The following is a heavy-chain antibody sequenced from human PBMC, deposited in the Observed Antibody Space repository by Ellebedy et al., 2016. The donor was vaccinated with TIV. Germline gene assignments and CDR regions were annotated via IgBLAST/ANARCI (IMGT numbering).Heavy chain of an antibody. Sequence: SETLSLXCTVSGGSISSSSYYWGWIRQPPGKGLEWIGYIYYSGSTYYNPSLKSRVTISVDTSKNQFSLKLSSVTAADTAVYYCARDLDGDYYFDYWGQGTLVTVSS. V-gene: IGHV4-31*03. D-gene: IGHD4-17*01. CDR2: IYYSGST. CDR3: ARDLDGDYYFDY. CDR1: GGSISSSSYY. J-gene: IGHJ4*02.